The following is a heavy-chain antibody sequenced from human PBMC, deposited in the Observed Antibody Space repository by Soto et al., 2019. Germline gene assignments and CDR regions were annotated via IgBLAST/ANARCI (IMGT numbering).Heavy chain of an antibody. D-gene: IGHD3-9*01. CDR2: IFYSGST. Sequence: PSETLSLTCTVSGGSINSFYWSWIRQPPGKGLEWIGYIFYSGSTKYNPSLKSRVTISVGTSKTHFSLNLSSVTAADTAVYYCARDKGRYDSGMDVWGQGTTVT. V-gene: IGHV4-59*01. J-gene: IGHJ6*02. CDR3: ARDKGRYDSGMDV. CDR1: GGSINSFY.